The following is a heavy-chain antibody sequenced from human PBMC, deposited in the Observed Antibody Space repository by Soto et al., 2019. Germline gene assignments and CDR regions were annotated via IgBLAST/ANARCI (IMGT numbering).Heavy chain of an antibody. D-gene: IGHD3-22*01. Sequence: QVQLVESGGGVVQPGRSLRLSCAASGFTFSSYGIHWVRQAPGKGLEWVALISYDGSNKYYADSVKGRFTISRVNSKNALYLQVNRLGAESTSMYSCAKVAPFYFDSSCYYCPFDYWGEGALVAV. V-gene: IGHV3-30*18. J-gene: IGHJ4*02. CDR2: ISYDGSNK. CDR1: GFTFSSYG. CDR3: AKVAPFYFDSSCYYCPFDY.